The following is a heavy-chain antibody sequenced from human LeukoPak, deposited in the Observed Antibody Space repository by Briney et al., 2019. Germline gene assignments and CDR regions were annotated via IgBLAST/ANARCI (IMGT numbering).Heavy chain of an antibody. D-gene: IGHD3-22*01. CDR2: ISGSGDST. CDR3: AKKVNYYDSSGYYPFDY. CDR1: GFTFSSYA. J-gene: IGHJ4*02. Sequence: GGSLRLSCAASGFTFSSYAMSWVRQAPGKGLEWVSAISGSGDSTHYADSVKGRFTISRDNSKNTLYLQMNSLRAEDTAVYYCAKKVNYYDSSGYYPFDYWGQGTLVAVSS. V-gene: IGHV3-23*01.